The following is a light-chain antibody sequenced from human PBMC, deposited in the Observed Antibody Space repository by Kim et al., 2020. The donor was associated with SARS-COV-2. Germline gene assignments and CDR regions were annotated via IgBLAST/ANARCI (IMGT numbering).Light chain of an antibody. V-gene: IGLV2-14*03. CDR3: VSYSDSTTLDVV. Sequence: QSALTQPASVSGSPGQSITISCTGTSSDIGGYIYVSWLQQLPGKAPKVVIYEVTKRPSGVSNRFSGSKSGNTASLTISGLQAEDAGDYYCVSYSDSTTLDVVFGGGTKLTVL. CDR1: SSDIGGYIY. J-gene: IGLJ2*01. CDR2: EVT.